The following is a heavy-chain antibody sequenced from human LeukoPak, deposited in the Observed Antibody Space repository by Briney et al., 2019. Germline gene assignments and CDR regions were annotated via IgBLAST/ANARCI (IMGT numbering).Heavy chain of an antibody. CDR3: ARWVRYGYSTPSYFDY. V-gene: IGHV5-51*01. CDR1: GYSFTSYW. Sequence: GESLKISCKGSGYSFTSYWIGWVRQMPGKGLEWMGIIYPGDSDTRYSPSFQGQVTISADKSISTAYLQWSSLKASDTAMYYCARWVRYGYSTPSYFDYWGQGTLVTVSS. D-gene: IGHD5-18*01. J-gene: IGHJ4*02. CDR2: IYPGDSDT.